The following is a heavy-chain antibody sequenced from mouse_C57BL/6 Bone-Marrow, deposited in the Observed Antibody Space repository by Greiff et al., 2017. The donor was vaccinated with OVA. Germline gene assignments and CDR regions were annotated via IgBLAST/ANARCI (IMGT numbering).Heavy chain of an antibody. V-gene: IGHV1-39*01. CDR2: INPNYGTT. CDR3: AKNYYGSSYVTFDY. CDR1: GYSFTDYN. Sequence: VQLQQPGAELVKPGASVKISCKASGYSFTDYNMNWVKQSNGKSLEWIGVINPNYGTTSYNQKFKGKATLTVDQSSSTAYMQLNSLTSEDSAVYYCAKNYYGSSYVTFDYWGQGTTLTVSS. D-gene: IGHD1-1*01. J-gene: IGHJ2*01.